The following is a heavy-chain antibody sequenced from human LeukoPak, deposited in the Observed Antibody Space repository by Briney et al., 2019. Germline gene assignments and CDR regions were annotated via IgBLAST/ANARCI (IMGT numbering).Heavy chain of an antibody. V-gene: IGHV1-69*13. CDR1: GGTFNSYT. J-gene: IGHJ4*02. D-gene: IGHD2-2*01. CDR2: IIPIFGTA. Sequence: SVKVSCKASGGTFNSYTISWVRQAPGQGLAWMGGIIPIFGTANYAQKFQGRVTITADESTSTAYMELSSLTSEYTAVYYCARPSSTSWKYQFDYWGQGTLVTVSS. CDR3: ARPSSTSWKYQFDY.